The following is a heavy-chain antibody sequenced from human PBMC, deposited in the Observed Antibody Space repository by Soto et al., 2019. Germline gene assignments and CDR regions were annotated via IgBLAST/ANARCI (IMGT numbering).Heavy chain of an antibody. V-gene: IGHV3-30-3*01. D-gene: IGHD2-15*01. J-gene: IGHJ4*02. CDR3: ARDNTSSGGSWALFDYFDY. CDR1: GFTSSSYA. Sequence: PGGSLRLSCGASGFTSSSYAMHWVRQAPGKGLEWVAVISYDGSNKYYADSVKGRFTISRDNSKNTLYLQMNSLRAEDTAVYYCARDNTSSGGSWALFDYFDYWGQGTLVTVSS. CDR2: ISYDGSNK.